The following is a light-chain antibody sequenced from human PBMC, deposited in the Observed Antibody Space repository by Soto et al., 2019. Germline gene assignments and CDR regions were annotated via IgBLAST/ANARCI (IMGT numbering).Light chain of an antibody. Sequence: EIVLTQSPGTLSLSPGERATLSCRASQSVSSSYLAWYQQKPGQAPRLLIYGASSRATGIPDRFSGSGSGTDFTLTTSRLEPEDFAVYYCQQYGSSQTFGQGTKLEIK. J-gene: IGKJ2*01. CDR3: QQYGSSQT. CDR1: QSVSSSY. V-gene: IGKV3-20*01. CDR2: GAS.